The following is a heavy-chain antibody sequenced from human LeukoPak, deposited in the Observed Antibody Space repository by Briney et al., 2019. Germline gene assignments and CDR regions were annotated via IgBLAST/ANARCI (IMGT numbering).Heavy chain of an antibody. J-gene: IGHJ4*02. V-gene: IGHV4-31*03. CDR3: ARTQVDTAKDDY. CDR2: IYYSGST. Sequence: SQTLSLTCTVSGGSISSGGYYWSWIRQHPGKGLEWIGYIYYSGSTYYNPSLKSRVTISVDTSKNQFPLKLSSVTAADTAVYYCARTQVDTAKDDYWGQGTLVTVSS. D-gene: IGHD5-18*01. CDR1: GGSISSGGYY.